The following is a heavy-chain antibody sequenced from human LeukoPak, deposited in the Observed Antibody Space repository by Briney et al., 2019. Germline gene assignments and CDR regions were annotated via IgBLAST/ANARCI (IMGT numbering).Heavy chain of an antibody. D-gene: IGHD2-2*01. J-gene: IGHJ4*02. CDR2: INPNSGGT. CDR1: GYTFTGRY. V-gene: IGHV1-2*02. Sequence: ASVKVSCKASGYTFTGRYVHWVRQAPGQGLEWMGWINPNSGGTNYAQKFQGRVTMTRDTSISTAYMELSGLRSDDTAVYYCAREGHCSSTNCYFSFDYWGQGTLVTVSS. CDR3: AREGHCSSTNCYFSFDY.